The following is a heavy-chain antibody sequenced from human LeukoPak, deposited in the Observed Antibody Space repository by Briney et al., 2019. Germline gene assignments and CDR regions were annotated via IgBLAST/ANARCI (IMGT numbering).Heavy chain of an antibody. V-gene: IGHV3-23*01. CDR3: AKDLVDTSGYYYVGYFQH. J-gene: IGHJ1*01. CDR1: GFTFSTYA. CDR2: ISGSGGST. Sequence: PGGSLRLSCTTSGFTFSTYAMSWVRQAPGKGLEWVSSISGSGGSTYNADSVKGRFTISRDNSKNTLYLQMNSLRAEDTAVYYCAKDLVDTSGYYYVGYFQHWGQGTLVTVSS. D-gene: IGHD3-22*01.